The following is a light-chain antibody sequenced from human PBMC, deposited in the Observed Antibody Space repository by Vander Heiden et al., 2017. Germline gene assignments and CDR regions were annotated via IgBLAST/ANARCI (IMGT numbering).Light chain of an antibody. CDR1: QSVSSN. Sequence: EIVMTQSPATLSVSTGERATLSCRASQSVSSNLAWYQQKPGQAPRRLIYGASTRATGIPARVSGSGSGTEFTLTISSLQSEDFAVYYCQQYNNWPPLTFGGGTKVEIK. CDR2: GAS. CDR3: QQYNNWPPLT. V-gene: IGKV3-15*01. J-gene: IGKJ4*01.